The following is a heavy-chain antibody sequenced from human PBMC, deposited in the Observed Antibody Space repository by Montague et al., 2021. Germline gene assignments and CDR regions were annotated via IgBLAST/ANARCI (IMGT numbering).Heavy chain of an antibody. CDR2: MFYRGNT. CDR1: GVSIGEKSFY. Sequence: SETLSLTCSVSGVSIGEKSFYWGWVRQAPRRGLEWIGHMFYRGNTYYNPSLQSRVSISVDTSKNQFSLTLTSVTASDTAVYYCASRCYGDPQTDPEPANCALDVWGQGTSVTVSS. CDR3: ASRCYGDPQTDPEPANCALDV. D-gene: IGHD1-14*01. V-gene: IGHV4-39*01. J-gene: IGHJ6*02.